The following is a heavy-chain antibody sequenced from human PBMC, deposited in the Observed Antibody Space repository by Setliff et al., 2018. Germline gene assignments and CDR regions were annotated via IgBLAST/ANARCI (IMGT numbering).Heavy chain of an antibody. CDR1: GFSFSDNY. V-gene: IGHV3-11*04. J-gene: IGHJ3*02. CDR2: ISSSGSTI. CDR3: ASHEPWLWNAFDI. D-gene: IGHD6-19*01. Sequence: LRLSCAASGFSFSDNYMSWIRQAPGKGLEWVAYISSSGSTIYYADSVKGRFTISRDNAKNSLYLQMNSLRAEDTAVYYCASHEPWLWNAFDIWGQGTMVTVSS.